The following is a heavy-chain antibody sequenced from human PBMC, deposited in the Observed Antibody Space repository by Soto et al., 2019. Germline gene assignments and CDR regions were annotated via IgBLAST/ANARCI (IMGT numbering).Heavy chain of an antibody. V-gene: IGHV4-30-2*01. D-gene: IGHD3-16*01. J-gene: IGHJ4*02. Sequence: SETLSLTCAVSGGSISSGGYSWSWIRQPPGKGLEWIGYIYHSGSTYYNPSLKSRVTISVDRSKSQFSLELSSVTAADTAVYYCARDGGVGLYYFDYWGQGTLVTVSS. CDR1: GGSISSGGYS. CDR2: IYHSGST. CDR3: ARDGGVGLYYFDY.